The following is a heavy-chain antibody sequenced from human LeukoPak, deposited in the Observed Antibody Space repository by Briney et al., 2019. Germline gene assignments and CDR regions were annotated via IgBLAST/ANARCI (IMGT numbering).Heavy chain of an antibody. CDR2: IYTSGST. J-gene: IGHJ4*02. Sequence: PSETLSLTCTVSGGSISSYYWSWIRQPAGKGLEWIGRIYTSGSTNYNPSLKSRVTMSVVTSKNQFSLKLSSVPAADTAVYYCARATYCSSTSCYGFDYWGQGTLVTVSS. CDR3: ARATYCSSTSCYGFDY. CDR1: GGSISSYY. D-gene: IGHD2-2*01. V-gene: IGHV4-4*07.